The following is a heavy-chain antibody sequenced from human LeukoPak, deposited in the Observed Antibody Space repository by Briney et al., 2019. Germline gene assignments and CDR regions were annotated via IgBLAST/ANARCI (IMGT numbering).Heavy chain of an antibody. D-gene: IGHD2-8*01. V-gene: IGHV3-11*01. Sequence: NPGGSLRLSCAASGFTFSDYYMSWIRQALGEGLECISFISSSGTTIYYSDSVKGRFTISRDNAKNSLYLQMNSLRAEDTAVYYCARDRNGYYFDYWGQGTLVTVSS. J-gene: IGHJ4*02. CDR1: GFTFSDYY. CDR3: ARDRNGYYFDY. CDR2: ISSSGTTI.